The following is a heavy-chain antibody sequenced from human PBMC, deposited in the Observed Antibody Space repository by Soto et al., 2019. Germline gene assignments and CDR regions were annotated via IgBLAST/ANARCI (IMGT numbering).Heavy chain of an antibody. J-gene: IGHJ4*02. CDR3: ARDRAGRYSYRWNFDY. D-gene: IGHD5-18*01. CDR2: INPSGGST. V-gene: IGHV1-46*01. CDR1: GYTFTSYY. Sequence: QVQLVQSGAEVKKPGASVKVSCKASGYTFTSYYMHWVRQAPGQGLEWMGIINPSGGSTSYAQKFQGRVTMTRDTSTSTVYMELSSLRSEDTAVYYCARDRAGRYSYRWNFDYWGQGTLVTVSS.